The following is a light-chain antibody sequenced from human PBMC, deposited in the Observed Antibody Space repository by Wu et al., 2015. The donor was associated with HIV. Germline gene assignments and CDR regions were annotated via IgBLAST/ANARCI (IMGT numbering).Light chain of an antibody. V-gene: IGKV1-8*01. CDR3: QHYHTYPYT. CDR2: AAS. CDR1: QDIGSY. Sequence: IRMTQSPSSLSASTGDRVTITCRASQDIGSYLAWYQQKPGKAPNLLIYAASTLQDGVPSRFGGSGSGTDFTLTISCLQSEDLATYYCQHYHTYPYTFGQGTKLGIK. J-gene: IGKJ2*01.